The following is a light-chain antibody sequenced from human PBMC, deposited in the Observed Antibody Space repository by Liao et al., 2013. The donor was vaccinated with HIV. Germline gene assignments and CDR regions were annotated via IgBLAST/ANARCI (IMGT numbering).Light chain of an antibody. Sequence: SYELTQPPSVSVSPGQTATITCSGDKLGNKYVCWYQQKPGQSPVLVIYQDNKRHSGIPERFSGSNSGNTATLTISGTQPTDEAVYYCQAWDSSTFYVFGTGTKVTVL. J-gene: IGLJ1*01. V-gene: IGLV3-1*01. CDR3: QAWDSSTFYV. CDR1: KLGNKY. CDR2: QDN.